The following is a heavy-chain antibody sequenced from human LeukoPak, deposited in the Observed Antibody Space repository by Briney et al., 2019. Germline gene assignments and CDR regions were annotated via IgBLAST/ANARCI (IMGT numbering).Heavy chain of an antibody. J-gene: IGHJ4*02. V-gene: IGHV3-48*02. CDR2: INHNAEMI. D-gene: IGHD3-9*01. CDR3: ARDHDWAFDL. Sequence: GGSLRLSCEGSGFPFGSYVMSWVRQAPGKGLEWIAYINHNAEMIFYPDFVKGRFTISRDNPKKSLYLQMNALRYEDTAIYYCARDHDWAFDLWGQGSLVTVSS. CDR1: GFPFGSYV.